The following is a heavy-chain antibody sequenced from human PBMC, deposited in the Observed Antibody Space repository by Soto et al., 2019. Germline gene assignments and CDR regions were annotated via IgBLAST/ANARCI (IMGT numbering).Heavy chain of an antibody. J-gene: IGHJ5*02. CDR2: ISAYDGST. CDR3: ARVWGSYRAPSGGAGLDP. D-gene: IGHD3-16*02. CDR1: DYSFTSNA. Sequence: QVQLVQSGAEVKKPGASVKVSCKASDYSFTSNAITWVRQAPGQGLEWMGRISAYDGSTNYAQKFQGRVTMTTDASTSTAYLEVGSLTSDDTAVYYCARVWGSYRAPSGGAGLDPWGQGTLVTVSS. V-gene: IGHV1-18*04.